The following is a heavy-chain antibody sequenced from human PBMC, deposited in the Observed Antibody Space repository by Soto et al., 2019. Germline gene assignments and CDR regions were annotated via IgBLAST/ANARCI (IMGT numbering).Heavy chain of an antibody. J-gene: IGHJ6*02. D-gene: IGHD3-16*01. V-gene: IGHV1-58*01. Sequence: SVKVSCKASGFTFTSSAVQWVRQARGQRLEWIGWIVVGSGNTNYAQKFQERVTITRDMSTSTAYMELSSLRSEDTAVYYCVVPRGYYYYGMDVWGQGTTVTVSS. CDR1: GFTFTSSA. CDR3: VVPRGYYYYGMDV. CDR2: IVVGSGNT.